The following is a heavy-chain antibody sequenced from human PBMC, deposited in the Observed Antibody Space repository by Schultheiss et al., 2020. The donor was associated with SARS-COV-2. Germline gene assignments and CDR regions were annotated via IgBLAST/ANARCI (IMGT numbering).Heavy chain of an antibody. V-gene: IGHV3-30-3*01. Sequence: SCAASGFTFSSYAMHWVRQAPGKGLEWVAVISYDGSNKYYADSVKGRFTISRDNSKNTLYLQMNSLRAEDTAVYYCAREMVGVMDVWGQGTTVTVSS. D-gene: IGHD2-8*01. CDR3: AREMVGVMDV. CDR2: ISYDGSNK. J-gene: IGHJ6*02. CDR1: GFTFSSYA.